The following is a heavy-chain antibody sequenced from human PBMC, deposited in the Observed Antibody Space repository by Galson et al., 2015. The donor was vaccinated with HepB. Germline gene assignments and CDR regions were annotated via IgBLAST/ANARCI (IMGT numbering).Heavy chain of an antibody. J-gene: IGHJ6*02. CDR1: GFTFSDYY. CDR2: ISSSSSYT. D-gene: IGHD6-13*01. V-gene: IGHV3-11*05. Sequence: SLRLSCAASGFTFSDYYMSWIRQAPGKGLEWVSYISSSSSYTNYADSVKGRFTISRDNAKNPLYLQMNSLRAEDTAVYYCARDRVAAAAHYGMDVWGQGTTVTVSS. CDR3: ARDRVAAAAHYGMDV.